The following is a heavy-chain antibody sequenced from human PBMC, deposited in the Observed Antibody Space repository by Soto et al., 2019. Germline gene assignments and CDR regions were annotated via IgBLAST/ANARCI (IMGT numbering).Heavy chain of an antibody. CDR3: ARVVGVAAAARSGADAFDI. V-gene: IGHV1-3*01. D-gene: IGHD6-13*01. Sequence: SVKVSCKASGYTFTSYAMHWVRQAPGQRLEWMGWINAGNGNTKYSQKFQGRVTITRDTSASTAYMELSSLRSEDTAVYYCARVVGVAAAARSGADAFDIWGQGTMVTVSS. J-gene: IGHJ3*02. CDR2: INAGNGNT. CDR1: GYTFTSYA.